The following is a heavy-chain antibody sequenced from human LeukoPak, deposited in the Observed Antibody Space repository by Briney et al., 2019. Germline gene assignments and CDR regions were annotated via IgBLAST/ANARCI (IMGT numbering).Heavy chain of an antibody. D-gene: IGHD5-24*01. CDR2: ISSSSSTI. J-gene: IGHJ4*02. CDR1: GFTFSSYG. V-gene: IGHV3-48*01. Sequence: PGGSLRLSCAASGFTFSSYGMTWVRQAPGKGLEWGSYISSSSSTIYYADSVKGRFTISRDNAKNSLYLQMNSLRAEDTAVYYCARETRVRWTDYWGQGILVTVSS. CDR3: ARETRVRWTDY.